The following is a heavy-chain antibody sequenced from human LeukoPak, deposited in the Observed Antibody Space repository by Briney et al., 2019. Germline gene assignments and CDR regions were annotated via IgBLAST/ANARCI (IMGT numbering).Heavy chain of an antibody. CDR3: AKGVYNILTGYVYYGMDV. J-gene: IGHJ6*02. CDR2: INSDGSST. V-gene: IGHV3-74*01. D-gene: IGHD3-9*01. Sequence: GGSLRLSCAASGFTFSSYWMHWVRQAPGKGLVWVSRINSDGSSTSYADSVKGRFTISRDNSKNTLDLQMNSLRAEDTAVYYCAKGVYNILTGYVYYGMDVWGQGTTVTVSS. CDR1: GFTFSSYW.